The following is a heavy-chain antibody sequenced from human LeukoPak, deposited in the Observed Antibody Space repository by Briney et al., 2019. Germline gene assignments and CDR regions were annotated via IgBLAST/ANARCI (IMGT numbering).Heavy chain of an antibody. J-gene: IGHJ4*02. D-gene: IGHD3-22*01. CDR2: IYTSGST. CDR1: GGSISSYY. Sequence: SETPSLTCTVSGGSISSYYWSWIRQPAGKGLEWIGRIYTSGSTNYNPSLKSRVTMSVDTSKNQFSLKLSSVTAADTAVYYCARDRYYYDSSGYSSFDYWGQGTLVTVSS. V-gene: IGHV4-4*07. CDR3: ARDRYYYDSSGYSSFDY.